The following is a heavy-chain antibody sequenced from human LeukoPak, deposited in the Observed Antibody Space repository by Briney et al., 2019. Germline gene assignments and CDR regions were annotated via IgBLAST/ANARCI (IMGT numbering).Heavy chain of an antibody. CDR1: GFTFSSYG. CDR3: ARGGQRVVAASISVWFDP. Sequence: GRSLRLSGAASGFTFSSYGMHWVRQAPGKGLEWVAVIWYNGSNKYYADSVKGRFTISRDNSKNTLYLQMNSLRAEDTAVYYCARGGQRVVAASISVWFDPWGQGTLVTVSS. CDR2: IWYNGSNK. D-gene: IGHD2-15*01. V-gene: IGHV3-33*01. J-gene: IGHJ5*02.